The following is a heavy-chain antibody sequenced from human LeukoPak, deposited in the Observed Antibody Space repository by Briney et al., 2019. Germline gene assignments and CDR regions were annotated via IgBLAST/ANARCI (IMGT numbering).Heavy chain of an antibody. Sequence: PGGSLRLSCAASGVTFSSYGMHWVRQAPGKGLGWVAFIRYDGSNKYYADSVKGRFTISRDNSKNTLYLQMNSLRAEDTAVYYCAKPFMVRGVPRAFDIWGQGTMVTVSS. CDR2: IRYDGSNK. CDR3: AKPFMVRGVPRAFDI. CDR1: GVTFSSYG. J-gene: IGHJ3*02. V-gene: IGHV3-30*02. D-gene: IGHD3-10*01.